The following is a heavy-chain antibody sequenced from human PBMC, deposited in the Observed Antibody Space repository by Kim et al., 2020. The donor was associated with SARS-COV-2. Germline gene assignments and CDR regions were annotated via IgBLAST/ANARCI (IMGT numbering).Heavy chain of an antibody. CDR2: INPSGGST. V-gene: IGHV1-46*01. CDR1: GYTFTSYY. CDR3: AREIGGEQWLVPALDY. J-gene: IGHJ4*02. Sequence: ASVKVSCKASGYTFTSYYMHWVRQAPGQGLEWMGIINPSGGSTSYAQKFQGRVTMTRDTFTSTVYMELSSLRSEDTAVYYCAREIGGEQWLVPALDYWGQGTLVTVSS. D-gene: IGHD6-19*01.